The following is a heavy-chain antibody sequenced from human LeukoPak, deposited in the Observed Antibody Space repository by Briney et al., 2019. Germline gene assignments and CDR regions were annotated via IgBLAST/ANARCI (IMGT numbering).Heavy chain of an antibody. Sequence: PSETLSLTCTVSGGSIRRHYWSWLRQPPGKGLEWIGYIYYSGSTNYNPSLKSRVTISLDTSKNQFSLKLSSVTAADTAVYYCAREGTDQYYYYYMDVWGKGTTVTVSS. CDR2: IYYSGST. V-gene: IGHV4-59*11. CDR3: AREGTDQYYYYYMDV. CDR1: GGSIRRHY. J-gene: IGHJ6*03. D-gene: IGHD3-10*01.